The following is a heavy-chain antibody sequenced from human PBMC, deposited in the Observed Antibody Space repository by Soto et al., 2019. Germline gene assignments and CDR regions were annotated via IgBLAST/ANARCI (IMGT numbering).Heavy chain of an antibody. CDR2: ISSNSAYI. D-gene: IGHD6-13*01. CDR3: TRDASRDSSARGWFDP. V-gene: IGHV3-21*01. J-gene: IGHJ5*02. Sequence: GGSLRLSCAASGFTFRSFTMNWVRHAPGKGLEWVSTISSNSAYIYYTDALRGRFTISRDNAKNSLHLQMNSLRAEDAAVYYCTRDASRDSSARGWFDPWGPGTLVTVSS. CDR1: GFTFRSFT.